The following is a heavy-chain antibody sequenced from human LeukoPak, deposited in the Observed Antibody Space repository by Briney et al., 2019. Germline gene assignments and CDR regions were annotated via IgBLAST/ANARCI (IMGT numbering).Heavy chain of an antibody. CDR1: GFTFSSYG. V-gene: IGHV4-4*09. CDR2: IYSSGST. Sequence: GSLRLSCAASGFTFSSYGMHWVRQAPGKGLEWIGYIYSSGSTNYNPSLKSRVTISVDTSKNQFSLNLISVTAADTAVYYCARLGGYNAPFRDWGQGTLVTVSS. J-gene: IGHJ4*02. CDR3: ARLGGYNAPFRD. D-gene: IGHD5-24*01.